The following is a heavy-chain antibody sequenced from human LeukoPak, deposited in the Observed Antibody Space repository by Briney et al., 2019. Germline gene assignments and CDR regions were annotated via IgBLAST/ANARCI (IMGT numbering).Heavy chain of an antibody. Sequence: EASVKVSCKASGYTFTSYYMHWVRQAPGQGLEWMGIINPSGGSTSYAQKFQGRVTMTRDMSTSTVYMELSSLRSEDTAVYYCARGGLHYDFWSGSSREGWFDPWGQGTLVTVSS. CDR2: INPSGGST. D-gene: IGHD3-3*01. V-gene: IGHV1-46*01. CDR3: ARGGLHYDFWSGSSREGWFDP. CDR1: GYTFTSYY. J-gene: IGHJ5*02.